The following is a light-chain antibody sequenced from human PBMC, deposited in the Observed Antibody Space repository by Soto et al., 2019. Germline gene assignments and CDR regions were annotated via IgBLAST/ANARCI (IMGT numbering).Light chain of an antibody. J-gene: IGKJ2*01. CDR2: GAS. V-gene: IGKV3-20*01. CDR1: QSVNSSY. Sequence: DIVLTQSPGTLSLSPGERATLSCRASQSVNSSYLAWYQQKPGQAPRLIIYGASSRATGIPDRFSGSGSGTDFTLTISRLEPEDFAVYYCQQYGRSPPMYTFSQGAKLEIK. CDR3: QQYGRSPPMYT.